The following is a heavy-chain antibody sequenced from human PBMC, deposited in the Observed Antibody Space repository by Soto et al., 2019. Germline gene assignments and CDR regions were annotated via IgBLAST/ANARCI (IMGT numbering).Heavy chain of an antibody. V-gene: IGHV4-4*02. CDR3: ARDRDIAVAAGQSDAFDI. J-gene: IGHJ3*02. CDR2: IYHSGST. Sequence: QVQLQESGPGLVKPSGTLSLTCAVSGGSISSSNWWSWVRQPPGKGLEWIGEIYHSGSTNYNPSLKSRVTIPVDKAKNQFSLKLSSVTAADTAVYYCARDRDIAVAAGQSDAFDIWGQGTMVTVSS. D-gene: IGHD6-19*01. CDR1: GGSISSSNW.